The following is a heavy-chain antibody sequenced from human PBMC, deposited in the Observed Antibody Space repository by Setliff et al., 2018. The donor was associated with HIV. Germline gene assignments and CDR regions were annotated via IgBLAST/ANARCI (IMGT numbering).Heavy chain of an antibody. D-gene: IGHD6-19*01. V-gene: IGHV1-46*01. CDR3: ARGRVGGTGYYFDS. Sequence: GASVKVSCKASGYALANYYMDWVRQAPGQVLEWMAKINPTSGSTDYIQRFQGRVTVTRDTSTSTVYMELSSLRPDDTAIYYCARGRVGGTGYYFDSWGQGTLVTVSS. CDR1: GYALANYY. J-gene: IGHJ4*02. CDR2: INPTSGST.